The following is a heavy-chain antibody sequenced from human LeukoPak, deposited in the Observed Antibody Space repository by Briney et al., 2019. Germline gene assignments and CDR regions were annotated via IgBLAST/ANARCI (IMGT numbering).Heavy chain of an antibody. CDR1: GYSISSGYY. CDR2: IYHSGST. Sequence: PETLSLTCTVSGYSISSGYYWGWIRQPPGKGLEWIGSIYHSGSTYYNPSLKSRVTISVDTSNNQFSLKLSSVTAADTAVYYCARDGQGGEREYDYWGQGTLVPPSS. V-gene: IGHV4-38-2*02. D-gene: IGHD3-16*01. J-gene: IGHJ4*02. CDR3: ARDGQGGEREYDY.